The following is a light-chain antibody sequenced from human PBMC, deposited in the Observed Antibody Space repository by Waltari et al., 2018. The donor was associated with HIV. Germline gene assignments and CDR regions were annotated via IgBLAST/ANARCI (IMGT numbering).Light chain of an antibody. J-gene: IGKJ4*01. V-gene: IGKV2-28*01. CDR2: LGS. CDR3: MQSLQIPPT. CDR1: QSLLPSSGLYY. Sequence: IVLTQSPLSLPVIPGEPASLSCRSSQSLLPSSGLYYLDWYLRKPGQSPQLLIYLGSHRASGVSDRFSGGGSGTHFTLNVTRVEADDVGIYFCMQSLQIPPTFGGGTKV.